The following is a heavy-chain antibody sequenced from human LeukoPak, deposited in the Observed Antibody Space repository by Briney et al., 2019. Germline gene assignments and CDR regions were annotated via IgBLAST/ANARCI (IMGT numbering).Heavy chain of an antibody. CDR3: AKEYDILTGYYAFDI. CDR2: LRYDGSNK. J-gene: IGHJ3*02. V-gene: IGHV3-30*02. CDR1: GFTVSSNY. Sequence: GGSLRLSCAASGFTVSSNYMSWVRQAPGKGLEWVAFLRYDGSNKYYADSVKGRFTISRDNSKNTLYLQMNSLRAEDTAVYYCAKEYDILTGYYAFDIWGQGTMVTVSS. D-gene: IGHD3-9*01.